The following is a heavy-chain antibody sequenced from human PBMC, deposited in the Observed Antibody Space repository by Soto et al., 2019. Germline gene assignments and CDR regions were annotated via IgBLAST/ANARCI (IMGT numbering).Heavy chain of an antibody. CDR2: INPNSGGT. J-gene: IGHJ4*02. CDR1: GYTFTGYY. V-gene: IGHV1-2*04. Sequence: ASVKVSCKASGYTFTGYYMHWLQQAPGQGLEWMGWINPNSGGTNYAQKFQGWVTMTRDTSISTAYMELSRLRSDDTAVYYCARGAVAGAGFDYWGQGTLVTVSS. CDR3: ARGAVAGAGFDY. D-gene: IGHD6-19*01.